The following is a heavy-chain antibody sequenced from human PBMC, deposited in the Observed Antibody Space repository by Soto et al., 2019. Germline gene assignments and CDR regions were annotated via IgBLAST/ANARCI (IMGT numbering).Heavy chain of an antibody. CDR2: IDWDDDK. D-gene: IGHD6-13*01. CDR1: GFSLSTSGMC. J-gene: IGHJ6*02. CDR3: ARIIAAAGTNYYYYYGMDV. V-gene: IGHV2-70*01. Sequence: SGPTLVNPTQTLTLTCTFSGFSLSTSGMCVSWIRQPPGNALEWLALIDWDDDKYYSTSLKTRLTISKDTSKNQVVLTMTNMDPVDTATYYCARIIAAAGTNYYYYYGMDVWGQGTTVTVSS.